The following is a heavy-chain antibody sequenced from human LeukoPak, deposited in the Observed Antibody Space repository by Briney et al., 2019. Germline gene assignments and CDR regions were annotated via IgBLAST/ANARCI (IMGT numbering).Heavy chain of an antibody. D-gene: IGHD1-26*01. Sequence: GGSLRLSCAASGFIFSNYAMSWVRQAPGRGLEWVSVLSGSAGSTYYADSVKGRFTISRDNSKNTLYLQMNSLRAEDTAVYYCAKARNSGSYWKPIDYWGQGTLVTVSS. J-gene: IGHJ4*02. CDR3: AKARNSGSYWKPIDY. CDR2: LSGSAGST. V-gene: IGHV3-23*01. CDR1: GFIFSNYA.